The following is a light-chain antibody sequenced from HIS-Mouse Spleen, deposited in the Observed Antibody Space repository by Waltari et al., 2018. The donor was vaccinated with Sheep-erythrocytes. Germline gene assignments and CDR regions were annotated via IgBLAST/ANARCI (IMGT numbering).Light chain of an antibody. V-gene: IGLV2-11*01. CDR3: CSYAGSYNHV. Sequence: QSALTQPRSVSGSPGQSVTISCTGTSSDVGGYNYVSWYQQHPGKAPKLMIYDVSKRPSGFPDRFSGSKSGNAAYLTNSGLQAEDEADYYCCSYAGSYNHVFATGTKVTVL. CDR2: DVS. CDR1: SSDVGGYNY. J-gene: IGLJ1*01.